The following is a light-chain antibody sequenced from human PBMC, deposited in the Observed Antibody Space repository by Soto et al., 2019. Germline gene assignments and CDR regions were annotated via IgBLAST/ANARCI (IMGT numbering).Light chain of an antibody. V-gene: IGKV3-11*01. J-gene: IGKJ5*01. CDR3: QQRSSWVT. CDR1: QSVSSY. Sequence: EIVLTQSPATLSLSPGERATLSCRASQSVSSYLAWYQQKPGQAPRLLIYDASNRATGIPARFSGSGSGTDFTLDIRSLEPEDSAVYYCQQRSSWVTFGQGTRLEI. CDR2: DAS.